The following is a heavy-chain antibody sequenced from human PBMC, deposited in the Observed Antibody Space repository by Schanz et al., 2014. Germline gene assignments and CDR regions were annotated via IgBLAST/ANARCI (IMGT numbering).Heavy chain of an antibody. CDR1: GFIFSNYG. CDR3: VRDELLWFGEVLSLAY. Sequence: QERLVESGGGVVQPGRSLRLSCAASGFIFSNYGMHWVRQAPGGGLEWVAGISNGGSDEYYVDSVKGRITISRDNSNKTVDLQMNSLRAEDTALYYCVRDELLWFGEVLSLAYWGQGALVTVSS. J-gene: IGHJ4*02. CDR2: ISNGGSDE. V-gene: IGHV3-30*03. D-gene: IGHD3-10*01.